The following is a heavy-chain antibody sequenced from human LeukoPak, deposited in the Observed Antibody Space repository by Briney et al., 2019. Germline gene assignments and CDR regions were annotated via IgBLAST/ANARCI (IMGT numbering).Heavy chain of an antibody. J-gene: IGHJ4*02. CDR2: IYYSGST. CDR1: GGSITYYH. V-gene: IGHV4-59*08. D-gene: IGHD6-13*01. CDR3: ARRLSSWYAFDY. Sequence: PSETLSLTCTVSGGSITYYHWSWIRQPPGKGLEWIGYIYYSGSTNYNPSLKSRVTISVDTPKNQFSLKLSSVTAADTAVYSCARRLSSWYAFDYWGQGTLVTVSS.